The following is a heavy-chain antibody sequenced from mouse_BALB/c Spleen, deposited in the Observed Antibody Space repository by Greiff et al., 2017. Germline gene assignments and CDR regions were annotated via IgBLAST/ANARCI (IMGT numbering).Heavy chain of an antibody. CDR2: ISSGGST. D-gene: IGHD1-1*01. CDR1: GFTFSSYA. J-gene: IGHJ1*01. CDR3: ANYYGSSYGWYFDV. Sequence: EVQLVESGGGLVKPGGSLKLSCAASGFTFSSYAMSWVRQTPEKRLEWVASISSGGSTYYPDSVKGRITISRDNARNILYLQMSSLRSEDTAMYYCANYYGSSYGWYFDVWGAGTTVTVSS. V-gene: IGHV5-6-5*01.